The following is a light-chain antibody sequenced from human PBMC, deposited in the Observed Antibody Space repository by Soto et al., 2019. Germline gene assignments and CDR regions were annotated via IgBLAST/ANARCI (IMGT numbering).Light chain of an antibody. J-gene: IGKJ1*01. CDR1: RSVDLW. CDR2: DAS. Sequence: DIQMTQSTSTLSASGGDTVTVTCRASRSVDLWLAWYQQKPGKAPKLLTYDASSLQSGVPSRFSGSGSGTEFTLTISSLQPDDFGTYYCQEYNSYTGTFGPGTKVDIK. CDR3: QEYNSYTGT. V-gene: IGKV1-5*01.